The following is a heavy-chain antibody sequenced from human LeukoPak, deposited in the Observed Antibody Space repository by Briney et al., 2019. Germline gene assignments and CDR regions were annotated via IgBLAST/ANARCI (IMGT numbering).Heavy chain of an antibody. Sequence: GGSLRLSCAASGFTFGDYHMSWIRQAPGKGLEWVSYISSGSSYTNSADSVKGRFTISRDNAENSLFLQMNSLRAEDMAVYYCAKGRDAFDIWGQGTMVTVSS. CDR3: AKGRDAFDI. V-gene: IGHV3-11*06. D-gene: IGHD3-10*01. J-gene: IGHJ3*02. CDR1: GFTFGDYH. CDR2: ISSGSSYT.